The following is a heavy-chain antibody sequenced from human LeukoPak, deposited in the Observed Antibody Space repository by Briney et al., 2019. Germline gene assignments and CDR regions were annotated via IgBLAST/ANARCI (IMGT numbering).Heavy chain of an antibody. V-gene: IGHV1-2*02. CDR1: GYTFTSYY. D-gene: IGHD3-3*01. J-gene: IGHJ3*02. CDR2: INPNSGGT. Sequence: ASVKVSCKASGYTFTSYYMHWVRQAPGQGLEWMGWINPNSGGTNYAQKFQGRVTMTRDTSISTAYMELSRLRSDDTAVYYCARDTVDFWSGYHDGAFDIWGQGTMVTVSS. CDR3: ARDTVDFWSGYHDGAFDI.